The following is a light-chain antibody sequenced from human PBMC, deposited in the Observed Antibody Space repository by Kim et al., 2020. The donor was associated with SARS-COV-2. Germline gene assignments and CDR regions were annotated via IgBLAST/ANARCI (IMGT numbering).Light chain of an antibody. CDR1: NIENKN. J-gene: IGLJ2*01. CDR2: RDK. V-gene: IGLV3-9*01. CDR3: QVWDSRTVV. Sequence: SVALEQTATIPCGGNNIENKNVHWYNQRPGQAPVLVMYRDKKRPSGIPERLSGSNSGNTATLTISRVEAGDEGDYYCQVWDSRTVVFGGGTKLAVL.